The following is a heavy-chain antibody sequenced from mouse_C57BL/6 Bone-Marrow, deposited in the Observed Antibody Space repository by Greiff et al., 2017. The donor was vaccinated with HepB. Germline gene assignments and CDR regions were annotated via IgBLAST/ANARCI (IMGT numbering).Heavy chain of an antibody. CDR1: GFTFTDYY. V-gene: IGHV1-36*01. J-gene: IGHJ2*01. D-gene: IGHD1-1*01. CDR2: VYPYNGGT. Sequence: EVQLQQSGPVLVKPGPSVKISCKASGFTFTDYYMHWVKQSPGKSLEWIGLVYPYNGGTSYNQKFKGKATLTVDTSSSTAYMELNSLTSEDSAVYCCASEDGSSEAGLCCFDYGGRGNTITVTA. CDR3: ASEDGSSEAGLCCFDY.